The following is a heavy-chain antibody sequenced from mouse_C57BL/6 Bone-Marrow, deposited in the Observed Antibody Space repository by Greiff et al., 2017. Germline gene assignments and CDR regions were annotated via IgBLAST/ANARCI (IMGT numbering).Heavy chain of an antibody. CDR2: LDPSDSYT. D-gene: IGHD1-1*01. J-gene: IGHJ3*01. CDR1: GYTFTSYW. CDR3: AREDYYGSSSAWFAY. Sequence: QVQLQQPGAELVKPGASVKLSCKASGYTFTSYWMQWVKQRPGQGLEWIGELDPSDSYTNYNQKFKGKATLTVDTSSSPSYMQLSSLTSEDSAVYYCAREDYYGSSSAWFAYWGQGTLVTVSA. V-gene: IGHV1-50*01.